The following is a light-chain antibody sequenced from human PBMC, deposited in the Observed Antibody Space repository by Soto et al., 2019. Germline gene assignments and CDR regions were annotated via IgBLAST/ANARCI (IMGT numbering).Light chain of an antibody. CDR2: KAS. CDR1: QTISSW. CDR3: QHYNSYSEA. J-gene: IGKJ1*01. Sequence: DIQMPQSPSTVSGSVSDRVTITCRASQTISSWLAWYQQKPGKAPKLLIYKASTLKSGVPSRFSGSGSGTEFTLTISSLQPDDFATYYCQHYNSYSEAFGQVTKV. V-gene: IGKV1-5*03.